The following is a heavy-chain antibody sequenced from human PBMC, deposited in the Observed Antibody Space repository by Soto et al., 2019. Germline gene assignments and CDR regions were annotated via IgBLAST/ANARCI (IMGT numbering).Heavy chain of an antibody. CDR1: GYTFNYYG. V-gene: IGHV1-18*04. Sequence: ASVKVTCKASGYTFNYYGISWVRQAPGQGLEWVGWISAHNGDTKYAQNLQGRLTLTTDTSTSTAYTELTSLTSDDTAVYYCARDWSRYFDSSGLMWFYWGQGTLVTVSS. CDR2: ISAHNGDT. D-gene: IGHD3-22*01. CDR3: ARDWSRYFDSSGLMWFY. J-gene: IGHJ4*02.